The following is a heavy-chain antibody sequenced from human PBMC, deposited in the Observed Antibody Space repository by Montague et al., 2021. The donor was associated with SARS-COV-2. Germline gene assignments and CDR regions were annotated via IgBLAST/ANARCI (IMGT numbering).Heavy chain of an antibody. Sequence: SETLSLTCAVYGGSFSTYYWTWIRQSPGKGLEWIGNIYHSGNTNXNPSLKSRVSISVDTSSNQFSLYLTSVTAADAAVYYCARDQTGLEWIWYGLDGWGPGTPVTVSS. J-gene: IGHJ6*02. V-gene: IGHV4-34*01. CDR3: ARDQTGLEWIWYGLDG. CDR2: IYHSGNT. D-gene: IGHD3-3*01. CDR1: GGSFSTYY.